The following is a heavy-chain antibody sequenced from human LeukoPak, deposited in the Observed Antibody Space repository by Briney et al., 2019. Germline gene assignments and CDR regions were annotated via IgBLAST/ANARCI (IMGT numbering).Heavy chain of an antibody. CDR2: ISQDGSDE. Sequence: HPGGSLRLSCAASGFSYSSYAMSWVSQAPGKGLEWVAVISQDGSDEYYADSGKGRFTISRDNSKNTLYLQMNSLRAEDTALYYCARSPEIHSGSDSIIPYFDYWGQGTLVTVSS. V-gene: IGHV3-30-3*01. CDR3: ARSPEIHSGSDSIIPYFDY. D-gene: IGHD1-26*01. J-gene: IGHJ4*02. CDR1: GFSYSSYA.